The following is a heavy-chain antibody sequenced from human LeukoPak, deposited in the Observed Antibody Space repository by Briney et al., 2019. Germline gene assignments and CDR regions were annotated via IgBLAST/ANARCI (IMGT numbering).Heavy chain of an antibody. CDR1: GYTFTIYG. CDR2: ISAYNGNT. J-gene: IGHJ3*02. Sequence: ASVKVACNASGYTFTIYGISWVRQAPGQGLEWIGWISAYNGNTHYAQTPQGRVTTTTDTSTSTAYMELRSLRSDGTAVYYCARDFHSARYFDWMGPNDAFDIWGQGTMVTVSS. D-gene: IGHD3-9*01. V-gene: IGHV1-18*01. CDR3: ARDFHSARYFDWMGPNDAFDI.